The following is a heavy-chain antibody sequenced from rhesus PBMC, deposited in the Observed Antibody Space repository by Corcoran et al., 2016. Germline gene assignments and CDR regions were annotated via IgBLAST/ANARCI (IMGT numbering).Heavy chain of an antibody. CDR2: VYINNEKT. CDR1: VGSISSDNW. V-gene: IGHV4S12*01. CDR3: ARARTAAAGFDY. Sequence: QVHLQESGPGLVKPSETLSLTCAVSVGSISSDNWCSWLRQPPGKGLEWIGGVYINNEKTDYNPSLKNRVTISKDTSKNQFSLKLTSVTAADTAVYYCARARTAAAGFDYWGQGVLVTVSS. J-gene: IGHJ4*01. D-gene: IGHD6-31*01.